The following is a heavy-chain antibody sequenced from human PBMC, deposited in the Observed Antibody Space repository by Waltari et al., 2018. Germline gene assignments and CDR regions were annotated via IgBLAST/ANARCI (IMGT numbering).Heavy chain of an antibody. D-gene: IGHD3-22*01. V-gene: IGHV4-39*07. Sequence: QLQLQESGPGLVKPSETLSLTCTVSGGSISSSSYYWGWIRQPPGKGLEWIGSIYYSGSTYYNPSLKSRVTISVDTSKNQFSLKLSSVTAADTAVYYCVGLESSGYRFDYWGQGTLVTVSS. CDR2: IYYSGST. J-gene: IGHJ4*02. CDR3: VGLESSGYRFDY. CDR1: GGSISSSSYY.